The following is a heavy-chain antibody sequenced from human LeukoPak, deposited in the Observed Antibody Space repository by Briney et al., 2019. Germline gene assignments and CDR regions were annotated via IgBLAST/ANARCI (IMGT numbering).Heavy chain of an antibody. V-gene: IGHV3-21*01. CDR3: ATMGEQWLLKDI. Sequence: PGGSLRLSCAASGFPFDTYPMNWVRQAPGKGLEWVASISSSNSIKNYADSVKGRFTISRDNAQNSLYLQMSSLRAEDTGLYYCATMGEQWLLKDIWGQGTMVIVSS. CDR2: ISSSNSIK. D-gene: IGHD6-19*01. CDR1: GFPFDTYP. J-gene: IGHJ3*02.